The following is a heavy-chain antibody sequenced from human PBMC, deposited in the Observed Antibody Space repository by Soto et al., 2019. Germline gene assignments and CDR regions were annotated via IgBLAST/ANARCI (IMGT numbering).Heavy chain of an antibody. J-gene: IGHJ4*02. CDR3: VKYSKPVV. Sequence: EVKLVQSGGGLLQPGGSLRLSCGASGFMFHNYTMHWFRQAPGKGLEYVSTINKDGIRTYYADSVKGRFTISRDNPKSTLYLEMSNLILEDTAVYYCVKYSKPVVWGQGALVTVSS. V-gene: IGHV3-64D*06. D-gene: IGHD1-26*01. CDR1: GFMFHNYT. CDR2: INKDGIRT.